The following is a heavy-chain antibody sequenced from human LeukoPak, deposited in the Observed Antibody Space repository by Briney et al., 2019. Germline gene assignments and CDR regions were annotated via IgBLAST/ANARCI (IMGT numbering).Heavy chain of an antibody. J-gene: IGHJ4*02. CDR2: MWYDGSKD. D-gene: IGHD3-16*01. CDR1: GFSFSTYG. Sequence: GKSLRLSCAASGFSFSTYGVHWVRQAPGKGLEWVAVMWYDGSKDYYADSVKGRFTISRDTSKNTVYLQMNNLRAEDTAVYYCAKDRETYEYTFDYWGQGTLVTVSS. CDR3: AKDRETYEYTFDY. V-gene: IGHV3-33*06.